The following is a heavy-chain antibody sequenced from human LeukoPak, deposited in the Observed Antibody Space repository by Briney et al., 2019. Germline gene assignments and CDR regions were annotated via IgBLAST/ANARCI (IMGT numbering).Heavy chain of an antibody. J-gene: IGHJ2*01. V-gene: IGHV3-7*01. D-gene: IGHD3-10*01. CDR2: IKQDGSEK. CDR3: ARGPTYYYGSGSHWYFDL. Sequence: PGGSLRLSCAASGFTFSSYWMSWVRQAPGKGLEWVAIIKQDGSEKYYVDSVKGRFTISRDNAKNSLYLQMNSLRAEDTAVYYCARGPTYYYGSGSHWYFDLWGRGTLVTVSS. CDR1: GFTFSSYW.